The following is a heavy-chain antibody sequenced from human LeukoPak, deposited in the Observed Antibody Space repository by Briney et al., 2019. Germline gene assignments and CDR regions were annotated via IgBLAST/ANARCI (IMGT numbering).Heavy chain of an antibody. CDR3: ARDGDYYDSSGYTDY. V-gene: IGHV1-46*01. D-gene: IGHD3-22*01. Sequence: ASVKVSCKASGYTFTSYYMHWVRQAPGQGLEWMGIINPSGGSTSYAQKFQGRATMTRDMSTSTVYMELSSLRSEDTAVYYCARDGDYYDSSGYTDYWGQGTLVTVSS. J-gene: IGHJ4*02. CDR2: INPSGGST. CDR1: GYTFTSYY.